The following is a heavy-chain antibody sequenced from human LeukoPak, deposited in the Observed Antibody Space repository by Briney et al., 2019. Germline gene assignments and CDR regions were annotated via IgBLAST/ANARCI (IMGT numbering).Heavy chain of an antibody. CDR1: AFTFSSYA. V-gene: IGHV3-23*01. Sequence: GGSLRLSCAASAFTFSSYAMSWVRQAPGKGLERASAISGSGGSTYYADSVKGRFTISRDNSKNTLYLQMNSLRAEDTAVYYCAKDRYSSSWYSDYWGQGTLVTVSS. J-gene: IGHJ4*02. CDR2: ISGSGGST. D-gene: IGHD6-13*01. CDR3: AKDRYSSSWYSDY.